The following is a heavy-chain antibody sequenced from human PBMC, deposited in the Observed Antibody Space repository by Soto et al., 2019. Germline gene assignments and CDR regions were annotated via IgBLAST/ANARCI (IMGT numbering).Heavy chain of an antibody. CDR3: ARQSLGNIRLRGFDY. D-gene: IGHD1-1*01. V-gene: IGHV3-33*01. CDR2: IWYDGSNK. CDR1: GFTFSDFG. Sequence: QVQLVESGGGVVQPGRSLRLSCAASGFTFSDFGMHWVRQAPGKGLEWVAVIWYDGSNKYYVDSVKGRFTISRDNSKNPLYLQMNSLRAEDTAVYYCARQSLGNIRLRGFDYWGQGALVTVSS. J-gene: IGHJ4*02.